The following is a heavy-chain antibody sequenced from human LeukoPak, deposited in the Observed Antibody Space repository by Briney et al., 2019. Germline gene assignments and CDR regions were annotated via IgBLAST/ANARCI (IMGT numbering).Heavy chain of an antibody. CDR2: ISGSGGSI. J-gene: IGHJ5*02. CDR1: GFTFSSFA. Sequence: GGSLRLSCVASGFTFSSFAMSWGRQAPGKGLQWVSFISGSGGSIYYADSVKGRFTISRDNSKNTVFLEMNNLRTEDAAIYYCAKSYQLSKYNWFDPWGQGTLVTVSS. CDR3: AKSYQLSKYNWFDP. D-gene: IGHD2-2*01. V-gene: IGHV3-23*01.